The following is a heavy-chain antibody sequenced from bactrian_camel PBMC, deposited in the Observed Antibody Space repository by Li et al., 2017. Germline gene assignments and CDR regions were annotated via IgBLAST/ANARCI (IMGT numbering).Heavy chain of an antibody. CDR2: IATGSGNT. V-gene: IGHV3S1*01. CDR1: GYTYNRNC. J-gene: IGHJ6*01. D-gene: IGHD1*01. Sequence: HVQLVESGGGLVQPGGSLRLSCAASGYTYNRNCMAWFRQAPGKEREGVARIATGSGNTYYADSVKGRFTISQDKAESTIDLQMNSLKAEDTAMYYCASRPLDSSYLCTAAGLSPHSFDSWGQGTQVTVS. CDR3: ASRPLDSSYLCTAAGLSPHSFDS.